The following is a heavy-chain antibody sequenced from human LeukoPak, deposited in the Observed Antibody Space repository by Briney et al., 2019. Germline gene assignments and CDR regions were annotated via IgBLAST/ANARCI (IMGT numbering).Heavy chain of an antibody. CDR3: AKAAVGATHLCDY. Sequence: GGSLRLSCAASGFTFSSYSMNWVRQAPGKGLEWVSAISGSGGSTYYADSVKGRFTISRDNSKNTLYLQMNSLRAEDTAVYYCAKAAVGATHLCDYWGQGTLVTVSS. V-gene: IGHV3-23*01. J-gene: IGHJ4*02. CDR2: ISGSGGST. D-gene: IGHD1-26*01. CDR1: GFTFSSYS.